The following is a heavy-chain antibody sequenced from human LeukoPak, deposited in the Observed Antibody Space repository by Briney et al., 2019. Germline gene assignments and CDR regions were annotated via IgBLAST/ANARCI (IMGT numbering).Heavy chain of an antibody. CDR2: INPNSGGT. V-gene: IGHV1-2*04. CDR3: AREVNWGVGATDYYYGMDV. D-gene: IGHD1-26*01. Sequence: ASVTVSFTASGYTFTGYYMRWVRQAPGQGLEWMGWINPNSGGTNYAQKFQGWVTMTRDTSISTAYMELSRLRSEDTAVYYCAREVNWGVGATDYYYGMDVWGQGTTVTVTS. J-gene: IGHJ6*02. CDR1: GYTFTGYY.